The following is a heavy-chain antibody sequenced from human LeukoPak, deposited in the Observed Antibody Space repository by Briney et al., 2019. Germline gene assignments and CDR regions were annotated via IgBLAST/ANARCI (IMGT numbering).Heavy chain of an antibody. Sequence: SETLSLTCTVSGGSISAGSYYWSWIRQPAGKGLEWIGRIYTSGRTDYNASLKSRVTISVDTSNNHFSLNRTSVTAADTAVYYCARDRRGSSTWDGAGYDPWGQGTLVTVSS. CDR2: IYTSGRT. CDR3: ARDRRGSSTWDGAGYDP. D-gene: IGHD6-19*01. J-gene: IGHJ5*02. CDR1: GGSISAGSYY. V-gene: IGHV4-61*02.